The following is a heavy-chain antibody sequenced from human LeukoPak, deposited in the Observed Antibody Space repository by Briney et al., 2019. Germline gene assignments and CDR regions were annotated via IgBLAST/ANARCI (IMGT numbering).Heavy chain of an antibody. V-gene: IGHV3-21*01. CDR1: GFTFSSYS. D-gene: IGHD4-17*01. CDR3: AKGQRTTVTTFDY. Sequence: PGGSLRLSCAASGFTFSSYSMNWVRQAPGKGLEWVSSISSSSSYIYYADSVKGRFTISRDNAKNSLYLQMNSLRAEDTAVYYCAKGQRTTVTTFDYWGQGTLVTVSS. CDR2: ISSSSSYI. J-gene: IGHJ4*02.